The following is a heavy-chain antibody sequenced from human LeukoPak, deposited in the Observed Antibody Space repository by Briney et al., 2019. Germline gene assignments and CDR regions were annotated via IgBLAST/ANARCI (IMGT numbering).Heavy chain of an antibody. CDR2: IKQDGSEK. V-gene: IGHV3-7*01. CDR3: ARRYFDY. J-gene: IGHJ4*02. CDR1: GFTLSSYW. Sequence: GGSLRLSCVATGFTLSSYWMSWVRQAPGKGLEWVANIKQDGSEKYYVDSVKGRFTISRDNAKNSLYLQMNSLRAEDTAVYYCARRYFDYWGPGTLVTVSS.